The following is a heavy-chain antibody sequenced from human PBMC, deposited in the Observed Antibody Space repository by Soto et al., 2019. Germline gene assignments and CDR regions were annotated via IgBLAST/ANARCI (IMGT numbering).Heavy chain of an antibody. J-gene: IGHJ4*02. V-gene: IGHV3-30*04. CDR3: VRDDWNDAALFDY. D-gene: IGHD1-1*01. CDR2: ISSDGNTNK. Sequence: QVQLVESGGGVVQPGNSLRLSCAASGFTFSNYAMHWVRQAPGKGLEWVALISSDGNTNKDYADSVKGRFTISRDNSKNTLSLQMNSLRGEDTALYYCVRDDWNDAALFDYWGQGTLVTVSS. CDR1: GFTFSNYA.